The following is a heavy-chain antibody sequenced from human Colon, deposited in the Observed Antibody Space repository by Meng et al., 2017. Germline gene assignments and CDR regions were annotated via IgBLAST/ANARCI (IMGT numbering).Heavy chain of an antibody. CDR1: GASSSVNSC. V-gene: IGHV4-4*02. Sequence: QVLLQALAPGLVPPSDTLSLACSGSGASSSVNSCWSWVRQPPGRGLEWIGQIDHRGSAYYRPSLNSRVTMSLDKSRNQFSLRLTSVTAADTAVYYCARHGGYYQDFWGQGTLVTVSS. CDR2: IDHRGSA. D-gene: IGHD4-23*01. CDR3: ARHGGYYQDF. J-gene: IGHJ4*02.